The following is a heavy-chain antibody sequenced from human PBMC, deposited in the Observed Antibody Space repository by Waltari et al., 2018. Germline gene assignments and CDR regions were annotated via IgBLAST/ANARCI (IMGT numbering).Heavy chain of an antibody. Sequence: EVQLLESGGGLVQPGGSLRLSCAASGFPFRSYALTWLRPASGKGLGWVSAISGSGGSTYYADSVKGRFTISRDNSKNTLYLQMNSLRAEDTTVYYCAKGFIAARPRLYFDYWGQGTLVTVSS. CDR3: AKGFIAARPRLYFDY. J-gene: IGHJ4*02. V-gene: IGHV3-23*01. CDR2: ISGSGGST. CDR1: GFPFRSYA. D-gene: IGHD6-6*01.